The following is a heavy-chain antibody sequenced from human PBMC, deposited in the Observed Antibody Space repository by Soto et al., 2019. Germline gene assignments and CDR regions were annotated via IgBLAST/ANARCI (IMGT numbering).Heavy chain of an antibody. CDR1: GGSFSGYY. D-gene: IGHD2-8*01. CDR3: ARGSPFLLMVYASGRAYFDY. CDR2: INHSGST. J-gene: IGHJ4*02. V-gene: IGHV4-34*01. Sequence: SETLSLTCAVYGGSFSGYYWSWIRQPPGKGLEWIGEINHSGSTNYNPSLKSRVTISVDTSKNQFSLKLSSVTAADTAVYYCARGSPFLLMVYASGRAYFDYWGQGTLVTVSS.